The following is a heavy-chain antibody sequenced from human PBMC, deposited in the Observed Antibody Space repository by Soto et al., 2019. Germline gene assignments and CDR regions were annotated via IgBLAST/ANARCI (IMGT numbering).Heavy chain of an antibody. J-gene: IGHJ2*01. D-gene: IGHD4-17*01. CDR1: GFSLSTSEVG. CDR3: AHTEQTTVATYYWYFDL. CDR2: IYWDDDK. Sequence: QITLKESGPTLVKPTQTLTLTCTFSGFSLSTSEVGVGWIRQPPGKALEWLALIYWDDDKRYSPSLKSRLTITKDTSKNQVVLTMTNMDPVDTATYYCAHTEQTTVATYYWYFDLWGRGTLVTVSS. V-gene: IGHV2-5*02.